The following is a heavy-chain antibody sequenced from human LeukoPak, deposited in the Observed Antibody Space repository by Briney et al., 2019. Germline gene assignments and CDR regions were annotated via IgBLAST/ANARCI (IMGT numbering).Heavy chain of an antibody. J-gene: IGHJ6*02. V-gene: IGHV1-46*01. Sequence: ASVKVSCKASGYTFTSYYMHWARQAPGQGLEWMGIINPSGGSTSYAQKFQGRVTMTRDTSTSTVYMELSSLRSEDTAVYYCARAQLRLGELSPKRYYYGMDVWGQGTTVTVSS. CDR1: GYTFTSYY. CDR3: ARAQLRLGELSPKRYYYGMDV. CDR2: INPSGGST. D-gene: IGHD3-16*02.